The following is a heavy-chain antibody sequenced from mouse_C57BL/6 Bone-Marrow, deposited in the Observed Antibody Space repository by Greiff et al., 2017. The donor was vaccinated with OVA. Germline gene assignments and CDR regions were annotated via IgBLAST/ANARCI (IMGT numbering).Heavy chain of an antibody. CDR2: IDPSDSYT. D-gene: IGHD2-5*01. J-gene: IGHJ1*03. CDR3: ARRIAYSNYVDWYFDV. CDR1: GYTFTSYW. Sequence: LQQPGAELVMPGASVKLSCKASGYTFTSYWMHWVKQRPGQGLEWIGEIDPSDSYTNYNQKFKVKSTLTVDKSSSTAYMQLSSLTSEDSAVYYCARRIAYSNYVDWYFDVWGTGTTVTVSS. V-gene: IGHV1-69*01.